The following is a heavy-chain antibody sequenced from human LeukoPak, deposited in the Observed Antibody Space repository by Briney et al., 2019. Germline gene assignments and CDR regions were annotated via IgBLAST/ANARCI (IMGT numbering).Heavy chain of an antibody. CDR1: GFTFSSYW. Sequence: GGSLRLSCAASGFTFSSYWMSWVRQAPGKGLEWVANIKQDGSEKYYVDSVKGRFTISRDNAKNSLYLQMNSLRAEDTAVYYCASDGYSHGPTSFDYWGQGTLATVSS. J-gene: IGHJ4*02. D-gene: IGHD5-18*01. CDR2: IKQDGSEK. V-gene: IGHV3-7*01. CDR3: ASDGYSHGPTSFDY.